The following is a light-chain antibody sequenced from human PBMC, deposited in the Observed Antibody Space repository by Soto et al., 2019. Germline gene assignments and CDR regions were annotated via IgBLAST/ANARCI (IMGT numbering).Light chain of an antibody. CDR3: SSYTITSRV. CDR1: SSDVGAYNY. Sequence: QSVLTQPASVSGSPGQSITISCTGTSSDVGAYNYVSWYQQHPGKAPRLMIYDVSTRPSGVSDRFSGSKSGHTASLTISGLQAEDDADYYCSSYTITSRVFGTGTKVTVL. CDR2: DVS. J-gene: IGLJ1*01. V-gene: IGLV2-14*01.